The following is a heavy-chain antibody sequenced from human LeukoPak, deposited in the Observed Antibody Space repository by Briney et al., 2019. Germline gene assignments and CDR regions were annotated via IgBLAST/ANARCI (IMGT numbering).Heavy chain of an antibody. CDR2: IYYSGST. CDR3: ARDRITMVRGVSYYMDV. V-gene: IGHV4-59*12. D-gene: IGHD3-10*01. J-gene: IGHJ6*03. Sequence: PSETLSLTCTVSGGSISSYYWSWIRQPPGKGLEWIGYIYYSGSTNYNPSLKSRVTMSVDTSKNQFSLKLSSVTAADTAVYYCARDRITMVRGVSYYMDVWGKGTTVTISS. CDR1: GGSISSYY.